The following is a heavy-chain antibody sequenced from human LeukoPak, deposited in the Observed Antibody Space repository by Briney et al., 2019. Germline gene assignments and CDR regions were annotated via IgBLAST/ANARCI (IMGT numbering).Heavy chain of an antibody. V-gene: IGHV1-46*01. CDR3: ARDFGGYYGSGSYSYFFDY. J-gene: IGHJ4*02. D-gene: IGHD3-10*01. CDR2: INPSGGST. CDR1: GYTFTGYY. Sequence: GASVKVSCKASGYTFTGYYMHWVRQAPGQGLEWMGIINPSGGSTTYAQKFQGRVTMTRDTSTTTVYLELSSLRSEDTAVYYCARDFGGYYGSGSYSYFFDYWGQGTLVTVSS.